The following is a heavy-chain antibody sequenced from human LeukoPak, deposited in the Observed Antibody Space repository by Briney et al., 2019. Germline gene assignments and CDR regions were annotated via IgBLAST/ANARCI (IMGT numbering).Heavy chain of an antibody. CDR1: GFTLREYY. V-gene: IGHV3-11*01. CDR3: AREAGSGSYGNKQRCDY. J-gene: IGHJ4*02. CDR2: IISSSSTR. D-gene: IGHD3-10*01. Sequence: GGSPGLSCAASGFTLREYYASCMPEARGKGLEGGSYIISSSSTRYYAEYVKGGFTTTTNNAKNTPYHQMNSLRTEDTAVEYCAREAGSGSYGNKQRCDYWGQGTLVTVSS.